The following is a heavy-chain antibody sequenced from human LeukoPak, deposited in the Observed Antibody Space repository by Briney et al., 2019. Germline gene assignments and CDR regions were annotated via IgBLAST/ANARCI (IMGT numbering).Heavy chain of an antibody. CDR1: GFTFSSYA. V-gene: IGHV3-23*01. J-gene: IGHJ4*02. CDR3: TNLPDYYGSGSQEN. Sequence: GGSLRLSCAASGFTFSSYAMSWVRQAPGKGLEWVSGISGGGGSRYYANTVKGRFTISRDNSKNTLYLQMNSLRAEDTAVYYCTNLPDYYGSGSQENWGQGTLVTVSS. D-gene: IGHD3-10*01. CDR2: ISGGGGSR.